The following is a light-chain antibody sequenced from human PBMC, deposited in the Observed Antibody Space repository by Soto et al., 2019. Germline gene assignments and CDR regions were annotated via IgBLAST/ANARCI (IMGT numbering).Light chain of an antibody. J-gene: IGKJ1*01. Sequence: EIVLTQSPGTLSLSPGERATLSCRASQSVSSNYLAWYQRKPGQAPRLLIYGASSRATGIPNRFSGSGSGNDFTLTITRLEPEGVAVYYCQQCGSSPPTFGQGTKVEIK. CDR1: QSVSSNY. V-gene: IGKV3-20*01. CDR2: GAS. CDR3: QQCGSSPPT.